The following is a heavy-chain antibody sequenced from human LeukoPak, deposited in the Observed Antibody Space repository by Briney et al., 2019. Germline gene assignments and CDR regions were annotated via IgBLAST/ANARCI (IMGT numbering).Heavy chain of an antibody. Sequence: GGSLRLSCAASGFTFSSYWMSWVHQAPGKGLEWVANIKQDGSEKYYVDSVKGRFTISRDNAKNSLYLQMNSLRAEDTAVYYCARDLVGYSSVGYFDYWGQGTLVTVSS. D-gene: IGHD6-19*01. CDR3: ARDLVGYSSVGYFDY. CDR2: IKQDGSEK. J-gene: IGHJ4*02. V-gene: IGHV3-7*01. CDR1: GFTFSSYW.